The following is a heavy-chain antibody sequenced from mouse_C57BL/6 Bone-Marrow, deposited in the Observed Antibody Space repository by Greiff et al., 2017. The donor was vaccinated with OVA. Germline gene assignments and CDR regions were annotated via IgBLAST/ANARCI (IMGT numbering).Heavy chain of an antibody. D-gene: IGHD2-1*01. Sequence: QVQLKQPGAELVKPGASVKVSCKASGYTFTSYWMHWVKQRPGQGLEWIGRIHPSDSDTNYNQKFKGKATLTVDKSSSTAYMQLSSLTSEDSAVYYCATPDGNYEGYYAMDYWGQGTSVTVSS. V-gene: IGHV1-74*01. J-gene: IGHJ4*01. CDR2: IHPSDSDT. CDR1: GYTFTSYW. CDR3: ATPDGNYEGYYAMDY.